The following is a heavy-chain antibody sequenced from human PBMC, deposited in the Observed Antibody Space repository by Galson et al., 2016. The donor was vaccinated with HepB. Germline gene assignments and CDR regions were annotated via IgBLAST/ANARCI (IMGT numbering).Heavy chain of an antibody. V-gene: IGHV3-21*01. D-gene: IGHD3-3*01. CDR1: GFTFSRYS. Sequence: SLRLSCAASGFTFSRYSMNWVRQAPGRGLEWVASISSGSTYIYYVDSVKGRFTVSRDNAKKSLYLQMNSLRAEDTAVYFCARGPSDSDFGSYFDSWGQGALVTVSS. J-gene: IGHJ5*01. CDR3: ARGPSDSDFGSYFDS. CDR2: ISSGSTYI.